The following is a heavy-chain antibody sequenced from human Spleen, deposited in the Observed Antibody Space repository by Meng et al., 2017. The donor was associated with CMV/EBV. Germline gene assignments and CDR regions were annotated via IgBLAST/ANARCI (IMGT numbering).Heavy chain of an antibody. Sequence: GESLKISCAASGFTFSSYAMSWVRQAPGKGLEWVSAISGSGGSTYYADSVKGRFTISRDNSKNTLYLQMSSLKSEDTALYYCTAESGNSWSGDAFDIWGQGTMVTVSS. CDR3: TAESGNSWSGDAFDI. V-gene: IGHV3-23*01. J-gene: IGHJ3*02. CDR1: GFTFSSYA. CDR2: ISGSGGST. D-gene: IGHD6-13*01.